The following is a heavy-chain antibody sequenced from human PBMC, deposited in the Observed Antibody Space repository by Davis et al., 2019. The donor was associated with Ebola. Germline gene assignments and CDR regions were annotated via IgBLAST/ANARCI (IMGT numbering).Heavy chain of an antibody. CDR1: GLNFNTYA. D-gene: IGHD6-13*01. CDR3: ARQLAGGGY. Sequence: GESLKISCEVSGLNFNTYAMNWVRQAPGKGLEWISRVTSGGSKTFYADSVKGRFTISSDNAKNSLYMQMNSLRAEDTAVYYCARQLAGGGYWGQGTLVTVSS. CDR2: VTSGGSKT. V-gene: IGHV3-21*05. J-gene: IGHJ4*02.